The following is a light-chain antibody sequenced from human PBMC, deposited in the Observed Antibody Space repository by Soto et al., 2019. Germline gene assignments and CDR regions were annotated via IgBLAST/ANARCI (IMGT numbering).Light chain of an antibody. CDR2: GVS. V-gene: IGKV3-15*01. CDR1: QSLSSH. J-gene: IGKJ4*01. Sequence: EIVMTQSPATLSVSPGERVTLSCRASQSLSSHLAWYQQKPGQAPGLLIYGVSTRATGVPTRFSGSASETEFTLTISSLLSEDFAVYYCQQYHDWPLTFGGGTKVEIK. CDR3: QQYHDWPLT.